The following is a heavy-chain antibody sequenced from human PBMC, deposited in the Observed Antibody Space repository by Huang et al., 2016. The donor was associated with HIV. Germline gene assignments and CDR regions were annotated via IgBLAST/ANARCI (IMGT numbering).Heavy chain of an antibody. D-gene: IGHD2-21*02. Sequence: QAQLVESGGGLVKPGGSLRLSCAASGFTFSDYYMSWIRQAPGKGVGWLAYISSSGDSLYYADSVKGRFTISRDNANQSLYIQLSSLRPEDTAMFYCAKGGGAYCGADCYELDSWGQGILVIVSS. J-gene: IGHJ4*02. CDR1: GFTFSDYY. CDR3: AKGGGAYCGADCYELDS. V-gene: IGHV3-11*01. CDR2: ISSSGDSL.